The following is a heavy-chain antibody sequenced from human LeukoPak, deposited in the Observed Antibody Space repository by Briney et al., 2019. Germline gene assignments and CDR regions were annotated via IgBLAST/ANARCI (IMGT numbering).Heavy chain of an antibody. CDR2: ISYGGNNE. CDR1: GFTFSSYG. J-gene: IGHJ6*03. CDR3: ARGGNPIYYYYLDV. Sequence: GGSLRLSCAASGFTFSSYGMHWVRQAPGKGLEWVAVISYGGNNEDYADSVKGRFTISRDNSKNTLYLQMNSLRAEDTAVNHCARGGNPIYYYYLDVWGKGTTVTVSS. D-gene: IGHD1-1*01. V-gene: IGHV3-30*19.